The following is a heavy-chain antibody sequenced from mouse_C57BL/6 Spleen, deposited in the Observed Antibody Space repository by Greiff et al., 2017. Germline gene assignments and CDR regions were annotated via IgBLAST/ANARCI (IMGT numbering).Heavy chain of an antibody. D-gene: IGHD2-10*01. Sequence: VQLQQSGAELVRPGASVKLSCTASGFNIKDYYMHWVKQRPEQGLEWIGRIDPEDGDTEYAPKFPGKATMTADASSNTAYLQLSSLTSEDTAVYYCTTASRAYPYYFDYWGQGTTLTVSS. J-gene: IGHJ2*01. V-gene: IGHV14-1*01. CDR1: GFNIKDYY. CDR2: IDPEDGDT. CDR3: TTASRAYPYYFDY.